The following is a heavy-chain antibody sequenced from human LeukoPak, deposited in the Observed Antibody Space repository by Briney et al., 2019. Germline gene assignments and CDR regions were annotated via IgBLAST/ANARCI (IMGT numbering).Heavy chain of an antibody. D-gene: IGHD5-24*01. J-gene: IGHJ4*02. CDR1: GGSISSYY. Sequence: PSETLSLTCLVSGGSISSYYWSWIRQPPGKGLEWIGDIYYSGSTNYNPSLKHQVTISVHTPKNQYSLKLSSVTAADTAVYYCARRDGYISAIDYWGQGTLVTVSS. V-gene: IGHV4-59*01. CDR3: ARRDGYISAIDY. CDR2: IYYSGST.